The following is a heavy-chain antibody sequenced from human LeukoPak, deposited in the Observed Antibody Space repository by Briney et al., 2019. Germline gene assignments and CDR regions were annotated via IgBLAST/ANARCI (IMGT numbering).Heavy chain of an antibody. J-gene: IGHJ3*02. Sequence: GGCLRLSCAASGFRFTDYAMHWVRQAPGKGLEWVSGIDWISHGIDYADSVKGRFTISRDNAKNSLHLQMNSLRVEDTAFYYCARGGSRGYVFNAFDIWGQGTVVTVFS. CDR2: IDWISHGI. V-gene: IGHV3-9*01. CDR1: GFRFTDYA. D-gene: IGHD3-22*01. CDR3: ARGGSRGYVFNAFDI.